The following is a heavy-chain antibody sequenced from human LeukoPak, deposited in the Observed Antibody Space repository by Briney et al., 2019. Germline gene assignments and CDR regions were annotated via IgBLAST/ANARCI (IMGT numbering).Heavy chain of an antibody. CDR1: GFTFSSYW. D-gene: IGHD3-9*01. V-gene: IGHV3-7*01. J-gene: IGHJ6*02. CDR3: ARDSILTGYEMDV. CDR2: IKQDGSEK. Sequence: GGTLRLSCAVSGFTFSSYWMSWVCQAPGKGLEWVANIKQDGSEKYYMDSVKGRFTISRDNAKNSLYLQMNSLRAEDTAVYYCARDSILTGYEMDVWGQGTTVTVSS.